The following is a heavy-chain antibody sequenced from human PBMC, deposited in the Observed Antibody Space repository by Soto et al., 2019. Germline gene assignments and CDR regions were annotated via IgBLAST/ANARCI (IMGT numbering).Heavy chain of an antibody. D-gene: IGHD4-17*01. CDR3: AKAGDYGDYAGENWFDS. CDR2: INSDGSHT. V-gene: IGHV3-74*01. Sequence: EVQLVESGGGLVQPGGSLRLSCAASGFTFFAYWIHWVRQVPGKGLVWVSRINSDGSHTSYAVSVRGRFTISRDNSKNTVYLQMNSLTAEDTAVYYCAKAGDYGDYAGENWFDSWGQGSLVTVSS. CDR1: GFTFFAYW. J-gene: IGHJ5*01.